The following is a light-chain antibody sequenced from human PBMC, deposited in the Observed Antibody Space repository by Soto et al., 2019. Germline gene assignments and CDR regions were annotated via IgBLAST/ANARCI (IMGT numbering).Light chain of an antibody. J-gene: IGKJ5*01. V-gene: IGKV1-12*01. CDR1: QGINSW. CDR2: AAS. CDR3: QQANSFPLS. Sequence: EIQMTQSPSSVSASVGDRVNITCRASQGINSWLAWYQQKPGKAPNLLIYAASSLQSGVPSRFSGSGSRTNYTLTISSLQAEYVATYYCQQANSFPLSFGQGTRLEI.